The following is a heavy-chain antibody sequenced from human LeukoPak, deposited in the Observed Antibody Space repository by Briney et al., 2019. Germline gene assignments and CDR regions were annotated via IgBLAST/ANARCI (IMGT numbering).Heavy chain of an antibody. D-gene: IGHD3-10*01. Sequence: GGSLRLSCAASGFTFSSYAMSWVRQAPGKGLEWVSALSGSGTSTNYADSVKGRFTISRDNSKNTLYLQMNSLRAEDTAVYYCAKAALVRGVIIPYYYYSMDVWGQGTTVTVSS. CDR1: GFTFSSYA. J-gene: IGHJ6*02. V-gene: IGHV3-23*01. CDR2: LSGSGTST. CDR3: AKAALVRGVIIPYYYYSMDV.